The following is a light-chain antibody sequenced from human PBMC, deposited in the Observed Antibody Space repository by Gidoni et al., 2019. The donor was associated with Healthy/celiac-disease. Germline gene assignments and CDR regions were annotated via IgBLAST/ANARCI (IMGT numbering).Light chain of an antibody. CDR2: EVS. Sequence: QSALTQPASVSGSPGQSITISFTGTSSDVGGYNYVSWYQQHPGKAPKLMIYEVSNRHSGVSNRFSGSKSGNTASLTISGLQAEDEADYYCSSYTSSSTYVFGTGTKVTVL. J-gene: IGLJ1*01. CDR3: SSYTSSSTYV. CDR1: SSDVGGYNY. V-gene: IGLV2-14*01.